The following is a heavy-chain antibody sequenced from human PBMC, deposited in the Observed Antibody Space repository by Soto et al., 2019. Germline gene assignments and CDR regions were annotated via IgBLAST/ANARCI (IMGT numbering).Heavy chain of an antibody. CDR2: ISTYNGNP. V-gene: IGHV1-18*01. CDR1: GYIFTSQG. CDR3: ARGRTRALDY. Sequence: QIQLVQSGAEVKKPGASVKVSCKASGYIFTSQGISWVRQAPGQGLEWMGWISTYNGNPNYAQKLQGRVTMTTNTSTTTAFLELRSLTSDDTAVYYCARGRTRALDYWGQGPPVIVSS. J-gene: IGHJ4*02. D-gene: IGHD1-7*01.